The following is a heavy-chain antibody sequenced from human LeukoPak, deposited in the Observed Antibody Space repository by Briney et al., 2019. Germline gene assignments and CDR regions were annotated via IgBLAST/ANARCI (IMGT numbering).Heavy chain of an antibody. Sequence: GGSLRLSCAASGFTFSSYGMHWVRQAPGKGLEWVAVIWYDGSNKYYADSVKGRFTISRDNSKNTLYLQMSSLRAEDTAVYYCASQYGDLDYFDYWGQGTLVTVSS. V-gene: IGHV3-33*01. CDR1: GFTFSSYG. CDR3: ASQYGDLDYFDY. J-gene: IGHJ4*02. D-gene: IGHD4-17*01. CDR2: IWYDGSNK.